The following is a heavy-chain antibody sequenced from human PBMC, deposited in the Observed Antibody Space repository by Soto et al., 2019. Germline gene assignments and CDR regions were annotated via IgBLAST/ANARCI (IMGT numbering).Heavy chain of an antibody. CDR1: GGSFSGYY. J-gene: IGHJ4*02. CDR2: INHSGST. Sequence: PSETLSLTCAVYGGSFSGYYWSWIRQPPGKGLEWIGEINHSGSTNYNPSLKSRVTISVDTSKNQFSLKLSSVTAADTAVYYCARGRIAAAGTGGYFDYWGQGTLVTVSS. CDR3: ARGRIAAAGTGGYFDY. V-gene: IGHV4-34*01. D-gene: IGHD6-13*01.